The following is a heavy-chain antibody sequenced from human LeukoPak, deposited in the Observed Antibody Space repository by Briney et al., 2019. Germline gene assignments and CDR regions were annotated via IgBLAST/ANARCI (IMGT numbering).Heavy chain of an antibody. J-gene: IGHJ5*02. Sequence: GASVKVSCKASGYTFTGYYMHWVRQAPGQGLEWMGWINPNSGDTNYAQKFQGRVTMTRDTSISTAYMELSRLTSDDSALYYCARDTQWVQLYNWFDPWGQGTLVTVSS. D-gene: IGHD5-24*01. CDR3: ARDTQWVQLYNWFDP. V-gene: IGHV1-2*02. CDR2: INPNSGDT. CDR1: GYTFTGYY.